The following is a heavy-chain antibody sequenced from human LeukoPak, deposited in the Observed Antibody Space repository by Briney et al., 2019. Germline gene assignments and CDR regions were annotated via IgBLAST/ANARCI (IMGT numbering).Heavy chain of an antibody. CDR1: GGSISSYY. Sequence: SETLSLTCTVSGGSISSYYWSWIRQPAGQGPEWIGRIYTSGSTNYNPSLKSRVTMSVDTSNNQFYLKPSSVTAADTAVYYCARARRGDYGDKYYFDYWGQGTLVTVSS. J-gene: IGHJ4*02. V-gene: IGHV4-4*07. D-gene: IGHD4-17*01. CDR3: ARARRGDYGDKYYFDY. CDR2: IYTSGST.